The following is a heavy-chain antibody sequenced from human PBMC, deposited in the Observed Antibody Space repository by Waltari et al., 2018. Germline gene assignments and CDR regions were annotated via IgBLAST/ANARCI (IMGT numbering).Heavy chain of an antibody. D-gene: IGHD4-17*01. V-gene: IGHV1-69*05. Sequence: QVQLVQSGAEVKKPGSSVKVSCKASGGTFSSYAISWVRQAPGQGLEWMGGIIPILGKANYTQKFKGRVTMTTDESTSTAYMELGSLRSEDTAVYYCARDLLRIYYYYGMDVWGQGTTVTVSS. CDR3: ARDLLRIYYYYGMDV. J-gene: IGHJ6*02. CDR2: IIPILGKA. CDR1: GGTFSSYA.